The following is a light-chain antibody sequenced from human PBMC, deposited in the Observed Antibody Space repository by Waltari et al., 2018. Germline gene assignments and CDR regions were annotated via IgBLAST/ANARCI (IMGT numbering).Light chain of an antibody. J-gene: IGKJ3*01. CDR2: YAN. CDR1: QGLSSY. CDR3: QQGNSYPFT. V-gene: IGKV1-17*01. Sequence: DIQMSQSPSSLSASVGDRVTITCRASQGLSSYLNWYQQKPGTAPKLLIYYANSLPSGVPSRFSGSGSGTEFTLTISSLQPEDFATYYCQQGNSYPFTFGPGTKLDI.